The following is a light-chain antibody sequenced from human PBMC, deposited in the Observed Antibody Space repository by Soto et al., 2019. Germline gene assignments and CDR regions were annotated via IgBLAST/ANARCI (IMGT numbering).Light chain of an antibody. V-gene: IGKV1-8*01. CDR3: QQYYSYPLT. CDR2: AAS. Sequence: AIRMTQSPSSFSASTGDRVTITCRASQGISSYLAWYQQKPGKAPKLLIYAASTLQSGVPSRFSGSGSGTDFTLTISCLQSEDVATYYCQQYYSYPLTFGPGTKVDIK. J-gene: IGKJ3*01. CDR1: QGISSY.